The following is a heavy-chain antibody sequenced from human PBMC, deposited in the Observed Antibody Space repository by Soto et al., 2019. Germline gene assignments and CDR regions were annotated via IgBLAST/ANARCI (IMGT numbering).Heavy chain of an antibody. D-gene: IGHD6-25*01. CDR3: ARDFRYSSAWHYSYAMDV. CDR2: IWYDGSNK. V-gene: IGHV3-33*01. J-gene: IGHJ6*02. Sequence: GGSLRLSCAASGFTFSSYGMHWVRQAPGKGLEWVAVIWYDGSNKYYADSVKGRFTISRDNSKNTLYLQMNSLRAEDTAVYYCARDFRYSSAWHYSYAMDVWGQGPTGTLSS. CDR1: GFTFSSYG.